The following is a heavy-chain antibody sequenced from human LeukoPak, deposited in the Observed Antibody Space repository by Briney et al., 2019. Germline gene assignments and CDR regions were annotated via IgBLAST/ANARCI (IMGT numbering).Heavy chain of an antibody. CDR3: ARDQNGDYAPHWYFDL. CDR2: IIPIFGTA. V-gene: IGHV1-69*13. Sequence: ASVKVSCKASGGTFSSYAISWVRQAPGQGLEWMGGIIPIFGTANYAQKSQGRVTITADESTSTAYMELSSLRSEDTAVYYCARDQNGDYAPHWYFDLWGRGTLVTVSS. CDR1: GGTFSSYA. D-gene: IGHD4-17*01. J-gene: IGHJ2*01.